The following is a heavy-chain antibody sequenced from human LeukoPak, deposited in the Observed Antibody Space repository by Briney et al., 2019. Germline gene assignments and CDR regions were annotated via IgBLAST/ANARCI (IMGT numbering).Heavy chain of an antibody. CDR3: ARGRWRWLQLGRYYFDY. Sequence: GASVKVSCKASGYTFTSYDINWVRQATGQGLEWMGRMNPNSGNTGYAQKFQGRVTMTRNTSISTAYMELSSLRSEDTAVYYCARGRWRWLQLGRYYFDYWGQGTLVTVSS. CDR2: MNPNSGNT. CDR1: GYTFTSYD. V-gene: IGHV1-8*02. D-gene: IGHD5-24*01. J-gene: IGHJ4*02.